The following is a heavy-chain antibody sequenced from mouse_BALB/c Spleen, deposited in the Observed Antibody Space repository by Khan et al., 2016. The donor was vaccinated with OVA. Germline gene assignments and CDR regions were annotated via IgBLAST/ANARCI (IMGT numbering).Heavy chain of an antibody. D-gene: IGHD2-14*01. CDR1: GFSLSRYN. J-gene: IGHJ4*01. V-gene: IGHV2-6-4*01. CDR2: IWGGGGT. Sequence: VQLQESGPGPVAPSQSLSITCTVSGFSLSRYNIHWIRQPPGKGLEWLGMIWGGGGTDYNSTLKSRLSTSKDNSKSQVFLKMNSLQTDDTAMYYCARAYYRYDGYYAMDYWGQGTSVTVSS. CDR3: ARAYYRYDGYYAMDY.